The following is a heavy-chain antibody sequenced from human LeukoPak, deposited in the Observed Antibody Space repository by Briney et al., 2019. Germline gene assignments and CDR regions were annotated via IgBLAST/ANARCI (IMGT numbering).Heavy chain of an antibody. CDR3: ARLRAYYYGSGSYLDY. Sequence: PSETLSLTCTVSGGSISSSSYYWGWIRQPPGKGLEWIGSIHYSGSTYYNPSLKSRVTISVDTSKNQFSLKLSSVTAADTAVYYCARLRAYYYGSGSYLDYWGQGTLVTVSS. CDR2: IHYSGST. V-gene: IGHV4-39*01. D-gene: IGHD3-10*01. J-gene: IGHJ4*02. CDR1: GGSISSSSYY.